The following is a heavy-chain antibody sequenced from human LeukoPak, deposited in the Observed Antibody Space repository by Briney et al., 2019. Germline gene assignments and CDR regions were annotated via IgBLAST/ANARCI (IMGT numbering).Heavy chain of an antibody. Sequence: PSETLSLTCTVSGGSISSSSLYWGWIRQPPGKGLECIGSVYYIGRTYYNPSLKIRVTISIETYKNKFSLKLSSVTAADTAVYYCATDSWSRDPFDIWGQGTMVTVSS. D-gene: IGHD3-22*01. CDR1: GGSISSSSLY. CDR2: VYYIGRT. CDR3: ATDSWSRDPFDI. J-gene: IGHJ3*02. V-gene: IGHV4-39*07.